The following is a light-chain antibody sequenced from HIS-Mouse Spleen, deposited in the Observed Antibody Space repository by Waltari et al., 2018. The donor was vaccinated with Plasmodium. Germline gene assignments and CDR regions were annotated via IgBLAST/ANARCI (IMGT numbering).Light chain of an antibody. Sequence: QSVLTQPPSASGTPGQRVTISCSGSSSNIGSNYVYWYQQLPGTAPKLLINRNNQRPSGVPDRVSGSKSGTSASLAISGLRSEDEADYYCAAWDDSLSGRVFGGGTKLTVL. CDR1: SSNIGSNY. V-gene: IGLV1-47*01. CDR2: RNN. J-gene: IGLJ3*02. CDR3: AAWDDSLSGRV.